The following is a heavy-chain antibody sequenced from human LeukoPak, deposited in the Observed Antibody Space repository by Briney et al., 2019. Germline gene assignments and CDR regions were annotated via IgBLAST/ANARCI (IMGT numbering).Heavy chain of an antibody. CDR1: GGSISSSSYY. D-gene: IGHD3-10*01. J-gene: IGHJ4*02. V-gene: IGHV4-39*01. CDR2: IYYSGST. Sequence: PSETLSLTCTVSGGSISSSSYYWGWIRQPPGKGREWIGSIYYSGSTYYNPSLKSRVTISVDTSKNQFSLKLSSVTAADTAVYYCARPSSWFGELFGYWGQGTLVTVSS. CDR3: ARPSSWFGELFGY.